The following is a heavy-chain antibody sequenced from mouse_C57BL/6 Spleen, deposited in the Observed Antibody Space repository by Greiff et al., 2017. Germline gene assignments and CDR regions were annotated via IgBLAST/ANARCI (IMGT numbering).Heavy chain of an antibody. V-gene: IGHV1-42*01. CDR2: INPSTGGT. CDR1: GYSFTGYY. J-gene: IGHJ1*03. D-gene: IGHD2-3*01. Sequence: EVHLVESGPELVKPGASVKISCKASGYSFTGYYMNWVKQSPDKSLEWIGEINPSTGGTTYNQKFKAKATLTVDKSSSTAYMQLKSLTSEDSAVYYCARLGYDGYPYGYFDVWGTGTTVTVSS. CDR3: ARLGYDGYPYGYFDV.